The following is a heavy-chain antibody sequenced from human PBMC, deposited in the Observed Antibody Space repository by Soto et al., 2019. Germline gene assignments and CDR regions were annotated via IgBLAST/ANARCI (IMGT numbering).Heavy chain of an antibody. Sequence: QVQLVQSGAEVKKPGASVKVSCKASGYTFTRYGISWVRQAPGQGLEWMGWINPYNGNTNYAQKLQGRVTMTTDTSTNTAYMELRSVRSDDTAVYYCARDSFGIDYWGQGTLVTVSS. CDR2: INPYNGNT. J-gene: IGHJ4*02. V-gene: IGHV1-18*01. CDR1: GYTFTRYG. CDR3: ARDSFGIDY. D-gene: IGHD3-16*01.